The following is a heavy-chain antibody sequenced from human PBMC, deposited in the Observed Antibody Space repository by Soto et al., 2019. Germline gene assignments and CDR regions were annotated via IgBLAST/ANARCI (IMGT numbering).Heavy chain of an antibody. J-gene: IGHJ6*02. D-gene: IGHD1-7*01. Sequence: PSETLSLTCTVSGGSISSSSHYWGWIRQPPGKGLEWIGSFYSSGSSYYNPSLKRRVTISVDTSKNQFSLKLGSVTAADTAVHYCASGNFYYYFGMDVWAQGTTGTVSS. CDR2: FYSSGSS. CDR1: GGSISSSSHY. CDR3: ASGNFYYYFGMDV. V-gene: IGHV4-39*01.